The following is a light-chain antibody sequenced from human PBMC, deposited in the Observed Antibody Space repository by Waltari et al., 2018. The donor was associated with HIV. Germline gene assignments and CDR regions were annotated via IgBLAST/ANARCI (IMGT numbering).Light chain of an antibody. CDR2: AAS. V-gene: IGKV1-39*01. CDR1: QSINRY. Sequence: DIQMTQSPSSLSASVGDRVTITCRASQSINRYLNWYQQKPGKAPRLLIYAASSLQSGVPSRFSGSGSGTDFTLTISNLQPEDFATYYCQQSYTTVWTFGQGTKVEI. CDR3: QQSYTTVWT. J-gene: IGKJ1*01.